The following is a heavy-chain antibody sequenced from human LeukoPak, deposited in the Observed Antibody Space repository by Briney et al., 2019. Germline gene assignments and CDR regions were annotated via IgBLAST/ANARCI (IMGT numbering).Heavy chain of an antibody. CDR2: IWYDGSNQ. CDR1: EFTFRNHG. J-gene: IGHJ6*02. CDR3: ARDIASVRMDV. Sequence: GGSLRLSCAASEFTFRNHGMHWVRQAPGKGLEWVAVIWYDGSNQYYADTVKGRFTISRDNSKNMLYLQMASLRAEDTAVYYCARDIASVRMDVWGQGTTVTVSS. D-gene: IGHD2-15*01. V-gene: IGHV3-33*01.